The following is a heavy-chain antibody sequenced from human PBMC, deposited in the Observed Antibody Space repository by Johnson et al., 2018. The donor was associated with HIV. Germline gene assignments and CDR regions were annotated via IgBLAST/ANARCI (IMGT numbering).Heavy chain of an antibody. CDR2: IYSGGST. J-gene: IGHJ3*02. CDR1: GFTFRDYY. CDR3: ARGALGAFDI. D-gene: IGHD3-3*02. Sequence: GSLRLSCAASGFTFRDYYMSWIRQAPGKGLEWVSVIYSGGSTYYADSVKGRFTISRDNSKNTLYLQMNSLRAEDTAVYYCARGALGAFDIWGQGTMVTVSS. V-gene: IGHV3-66*01.